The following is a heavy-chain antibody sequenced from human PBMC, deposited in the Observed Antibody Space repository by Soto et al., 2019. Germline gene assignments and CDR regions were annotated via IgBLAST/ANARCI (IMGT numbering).Heavy chain of an antibody. V-gene: IGHV3-15*01. CDR3: TTYSTHTLCDGGHCYSVQTTIHYS. CDR1: GFSFSNVW. J-gene: IGHJ4*02. CDR2: IKSKSVGGTT. Sequence: EVQLVESGGGLVKPGGSLTLSCAASGFSFSNVWMSWVRQAPGKGLEWVGHIKSKSVGGTTDYTAPVKGRLTISRDDSKETLYRKINSLTPEDTAVYYCTTYSTHTLCDGGHCYSVQTTIHYSWGQGILFTVSS. D-gene: IGHD2-15*01.